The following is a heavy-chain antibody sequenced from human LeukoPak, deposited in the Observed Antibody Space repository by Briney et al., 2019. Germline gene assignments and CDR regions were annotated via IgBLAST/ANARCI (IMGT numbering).Heavy chain of an antibody. J-gene: IGHJ4*02. CDR2: ITISGSTI. CDR3: ARATSFDY. CDR1: GCTFTSYE. V-gene: IGHV3-48*03. Sequence: GSLRLSCAASGCTFTSYEMNWVRQAPGKGLEWVSYITISGSTIYYADSVKGRFTISRDNAKNSLYLQMNSLRAEDTAVYYCARATSFDYWGQGTLVTVSS.